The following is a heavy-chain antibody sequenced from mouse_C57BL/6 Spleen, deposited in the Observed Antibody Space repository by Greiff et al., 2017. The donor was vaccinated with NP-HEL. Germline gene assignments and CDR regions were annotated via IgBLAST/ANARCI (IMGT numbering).Heavy chain of an antibody. CDR1: GYTFTSYW. CDR2: INPSNGGT. D-gene: IGHD1-1*01. J-gene: IGHJ2*01. V-gene: IGHV1-53*01. Sequence: VQLQQSGTELVKPGASVKLSCKASGYTFTSYWMHWVKQRPGQGLEWIGNINPSNGGTNYNEKFKSKATLTVDKSSSTAYMQLSSLTSEDSAVYYCARNDYAVDYFDYWGQGTTLTVSS. CDR3: ARNDYAVDYFDY.